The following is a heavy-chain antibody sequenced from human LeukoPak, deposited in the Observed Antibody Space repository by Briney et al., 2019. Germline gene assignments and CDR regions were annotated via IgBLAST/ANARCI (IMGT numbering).Heavy chain of an antibody. Sequence: GGSLRLSCAASGFTFSSYSMNWVRQAPGKGLEWVSSISSSSSYIYYADSVKGRFTISRDNAKNSLYLQMNSLRAEDTAVYYCARVSGYGAYFDYWGQGTLVTVSS. J-gene: IGHJ4*02. CDR3: ARVSGYGAYFDY. CDR1: GFTFSSYS. CDR2: ISSSSSYI. V-gene: IGHV3-21*01. D-gene: IGHD5-12*01.